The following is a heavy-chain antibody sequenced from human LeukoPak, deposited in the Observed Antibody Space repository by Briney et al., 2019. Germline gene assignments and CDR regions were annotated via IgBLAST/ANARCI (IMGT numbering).Heavy chain of an antibody. D-gene: IGHD3-9*01. J-gene: IGHJ5*02. CDR3: AKDGYRWYYDILTHGPSNWFDP. CDR2: ISYDGSNK. CDR1: GFTFSSYG. Sequence: GGSLRLSCAASGFTFSSYGMHWVRQAPGKGLEWVAVISYDGSNKYYADSVKGRFTISRDNSKNTLYLQMNSLRAEDTAVYYCAKDGYRWYYDILTHGPSNWFDPWGQGTLVTVSS. V-gene: IGHV3-30*18.